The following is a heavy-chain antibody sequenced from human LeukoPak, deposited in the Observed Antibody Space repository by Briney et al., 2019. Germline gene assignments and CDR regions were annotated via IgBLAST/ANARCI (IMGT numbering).Heavy chain of an antibody. Sequence: MASQTLSLTCTVSGGSISSDNYQWSWIRQPPGKGLEWIGYINYSGSTYYNPSLKSRVTISVDTSKNHFSLKLSSVTAADTAVYYCARYGSGSTWFDPRGQGTLVTVSS. CDR2: INYSGST. CDR3: ARYGSGSTWFDP. D-gene: IGHD3-10*01. CDR1: GGSISSDNYQ. J-gene: IGHJ5*02. V-gene: IGHV4-30-4*01.